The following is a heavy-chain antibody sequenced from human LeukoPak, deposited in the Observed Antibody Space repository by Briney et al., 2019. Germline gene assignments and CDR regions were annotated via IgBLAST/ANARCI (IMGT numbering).Heavy chain of an antibody. Sequence: ASVKVSCKASGYTFTGYYMHWVRQAPGQGLEWMGWINPNSGGTNYAQKFQGGVTMTRDTSISTAYMELSRLRSDDTAVYYCARGGIVVVVAGISDYWGQGTLVTVSS. CDR1: GYTFTGYY. CDR3: ARGGIVVVVAGISDY. D-gene: IGHD2-15*01. CDR2: INPNSGGT. J-gene: IGHJ4*02. V-gene: IGHV1-2*02.